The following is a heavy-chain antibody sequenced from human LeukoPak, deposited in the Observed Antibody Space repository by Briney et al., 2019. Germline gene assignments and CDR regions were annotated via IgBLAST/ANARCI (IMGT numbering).Heavy chain of an antibody. J-gene: IGHJ4*02. Sequence: ATVKISCTASGYIFSDSFIHWVQQAPGKGLVWMGRLDPQDDETVYAEKFQGRLTISADTNSDTAYMELSGLRSEDTAMYYCAVLLQVVFPDVERLGGYWGQGTQVTVSS. V-gene: IGHV1-69-2*01. CDR2: LDPQDDET. D-gene: IGHD2-21*01. CDR3: AVLLQVVFPDVERLGGY. CDR1: GYIFSDSF.